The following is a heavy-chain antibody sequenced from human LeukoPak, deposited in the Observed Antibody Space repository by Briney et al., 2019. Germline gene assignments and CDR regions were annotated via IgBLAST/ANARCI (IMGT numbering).Heavy chain of an antibody. CDR1: GYSISRGYY. J-gene: IGHJ1*01. V-gene: IGHV4-38-2*01. Sequence: SETLSLTCAVSGYSISRGYYWGWVRQPPGKVQELIGNIDYSGTTYYSAPLRGRATISADTSKNQFSLKLNSVTAADTAVYYCTRAGSSGYYYFQRWGQGTLVTVSS. CDR3: TRAGSSGYYYFQR. CDR2: IDYSGTT. D-gene: IGHD3-22*01.